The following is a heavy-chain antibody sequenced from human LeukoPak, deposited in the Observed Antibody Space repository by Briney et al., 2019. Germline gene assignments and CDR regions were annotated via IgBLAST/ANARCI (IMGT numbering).Heavy chain of an antibody. CDR1: GYTLTDYY. CDR3: AREYYDGSGSKYAFDI. Sequence: ASVKVSCRASGYTLTDYYMHWVRQAPGQGLEWMGCIDPDSGGTKSAQRFQGRVTMTRDTSITTVYMELSRLRSDDTAVYYCAREYYDGSGSKYAFDIWGQGTMVIVSS. J-gene: IGHJ3*02. CDR2: IDPDSGGT. D-gene: IGHD3-22*01. V-gene: IGHV1-2*02.